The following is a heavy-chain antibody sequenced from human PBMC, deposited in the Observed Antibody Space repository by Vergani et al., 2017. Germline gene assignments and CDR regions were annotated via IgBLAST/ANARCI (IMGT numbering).Heavy chain of an antibody. CDR1: GYTFPSYY. V-gene: IGHV1-46*01. CDR3: ARDKDRGEASSSWDSWVEP. D-gene: IGHD6-13*01. Sequence: QVQLVQSGAAVKKPGASVKASCKAPGYTFPSYYMHWVRQAPXQGLEWMGIINPRGGSTSYAQKFQGRVTMTRDTSTSPVYMELSSLRSEDTAVYYSARDKDRGEASSSWDSWVEPWGQGTLVTVSS. CDR2: INPRGGST. J-gene: IGHJ5*02.